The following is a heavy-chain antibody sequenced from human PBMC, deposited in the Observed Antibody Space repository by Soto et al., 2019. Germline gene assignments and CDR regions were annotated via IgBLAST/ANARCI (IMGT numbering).Heavy chain of an antibody. Sequence: QLQLQESGPGLVKPSETLSLTCTVSGGSISNSDYYWGWIRQPPGKELEWIGTIYYSGTTYFNPSLTSRVTISVDTSKNQFSLKLSSVTAADTAVYYCARLVYINYVGYYFDYWGQGTLVTVSS. J-gene: IGHJ4*02. V-gene: IGHV4-39*01. CDR3: ARLVYINYVGYYFDY. D-gene: IGHD4-4*01. CDR1: GGSISNSDYY. CDR2: IYYSGTT.